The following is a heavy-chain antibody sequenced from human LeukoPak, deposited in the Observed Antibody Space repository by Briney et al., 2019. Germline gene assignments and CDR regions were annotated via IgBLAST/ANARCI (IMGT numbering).Heavy chain of an antibody. CDR3: ATYRRGYHDSSESYYFDY. CDR1: GFTFSRFA. V-gene: IGHV3-23*01. J-gene: IGHJ4*02. D-gene: IGHD3-22*01. Sequence: GGSLRLSCAAPGFTFSRFAMSWVRQAPGEGLEWVSGMSGSGDTTYYADSVKGRFTISRDNSKNTLYQQMNGLRAEDTAVYYCATYRRGYHDSSESYYFDYWGQGTLVTVSS. CDR2: MSGSGDTT.